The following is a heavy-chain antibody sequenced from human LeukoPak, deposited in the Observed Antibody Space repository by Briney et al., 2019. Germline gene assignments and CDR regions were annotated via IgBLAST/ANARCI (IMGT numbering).Heavy chain of an antibody. CDR3: VSVLTVTFDS. J-gene: IGHJ4*02. D-gene: IGHD4-17*01. Sequence: GGSLRLSCAASGFTFSTYGMHWVRQAPGKGLEWVALVWSDGNGKFYADSVKGRFTISRDNSKNTVYLQMNSLRAEDTAVDYCVSVLTVTFDSWGQGTLVTVSS. CDR2: VWSDGNGK. CDR1: GFTFSTYG. V-gene: IGHV3-33*01.